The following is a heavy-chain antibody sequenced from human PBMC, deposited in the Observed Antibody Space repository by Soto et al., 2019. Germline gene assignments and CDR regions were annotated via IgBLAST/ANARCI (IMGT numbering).Heavy chain of an antibody. CDR1: GFTFSSYS. CDR3: ARDLTWSGYYSDY. D-gene: IGHD3-3*01. CDR2: ISSSSSTI. Sequence: GGSLRLSCAASGFTFSSYSMNWVRQAPGKGLEWVSYISSSSSTIYYADSVKGRFTISRDNAKNSLYLQMNSLRAEDTAVYYCARDLTWSGYYSDYWGQGTLVTVSS. J-gene: IGHJ4*02. V-gene: IGHV3-48*01.